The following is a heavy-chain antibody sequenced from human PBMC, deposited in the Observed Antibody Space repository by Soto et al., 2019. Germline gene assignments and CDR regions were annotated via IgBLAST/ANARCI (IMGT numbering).Heavy chain of an antibody. V-gene: IGHV1-69*13. D-gene: IGHD6-6*01. CDR1: GGTFSSYA. CDR3: ARDPVRREYYYYYGMDV. CDR2: IIPIFGTA. J-gene: IGHJ6*02. Sequence: ASVKVSCKASGGTFSSYAISWVRQAPGQGLEWMGGIIPIFGTANYAQKFQGRVTITADESTSTAYMELSSLRSEDTAVYYCARDPVRREYYYYYGMDVGGQGTTLTVSS.